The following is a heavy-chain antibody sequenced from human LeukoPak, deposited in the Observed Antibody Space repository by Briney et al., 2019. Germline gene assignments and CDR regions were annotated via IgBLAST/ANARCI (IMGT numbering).Heavy chain of an antibody. CDR3: ARDRHRDGYNGYPY. D-gene: IGHD5-24*01. J-gene: IGHJ4*02. Sequence: GGSLRLSRAASGFTFSSYSMNWVRQAPGKGLEWVSSISSSSSYIYYADSVKGRFTISRDNAKNSLYLQMNSLRAEDTAVYYCARDRHRDGYNGYPYWGQGTLVTVSS. CDR1: GFTFSSYS. CDR2: ISSSSSYI. V-gene: IGHV3-21*01.